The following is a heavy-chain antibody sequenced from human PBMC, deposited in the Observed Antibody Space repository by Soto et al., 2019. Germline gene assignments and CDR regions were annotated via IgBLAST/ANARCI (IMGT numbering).Heavy chain of an antibody. J-gene: IGHJ6*02. CDR2: IIPIFGTA. CDR3: ARGMQGSYGMDV. CDR1: GGTFSSYA. Sequence: SVKVSCKASGGTFSSYAISWVRQAPGQGLEWMGGIIPIFGTANYAQKFQGRVTITADESTSTAYMELSSLRSEDTAVYYCARGMQGSYGMDVWGQGTTVTVSS. V-gene: IGHV1-69*13. D-gene: IGHD2-8*01.